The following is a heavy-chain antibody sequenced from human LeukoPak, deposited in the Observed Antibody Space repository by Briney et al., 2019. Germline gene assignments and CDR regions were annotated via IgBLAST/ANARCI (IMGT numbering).Heavy chain of an antibody. CDR3: ARGIYSYGLTLFDY. Sequence: SETLSLTCAVSGGSISSSNWWGWVRQPPGKGLEWGGEIYRSGSTNYNPSLKSRVTISVDKSKNQFSLKLSSVTAADTAVYYCARGIYSYGLTLFDYWGQGTLVTVSS. D-gene: IGHD5-18*01. J-gene: IGHJ4*02. CDR2: IYRSGST. V-gene: IGHV4-4*02. CDR1: GGSISSSNW.